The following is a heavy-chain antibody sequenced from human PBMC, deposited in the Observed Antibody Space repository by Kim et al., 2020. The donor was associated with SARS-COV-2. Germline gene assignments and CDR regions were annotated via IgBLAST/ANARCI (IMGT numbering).Heavy chain of an antibody. Sequence: SETLSLTCTVSGDSIRSGGYWTWIRQHPGQGLEWVGYISYSGTTYYNPSLESRITISIDTSKNQFSLRLRSVTAADTAVYYCAREYCGGDCYLDYWGQGSLVTVSS. CDR3: AREYCGGDCYLDY. V-gene: IGHV4-31*03. CDR2: ISYSGTT. CDR1: GDSIRSGGY. D-gene: IGHD2-21*02. J-gene: IGHJ4*02.